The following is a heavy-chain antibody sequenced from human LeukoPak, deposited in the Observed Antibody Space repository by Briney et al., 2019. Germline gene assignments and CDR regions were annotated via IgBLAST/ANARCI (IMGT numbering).Heavy chain of an antibody. CDR1: GGSISSSSYY. CDR2: IYYSGST. D-gene: IGHD5-18*01. CDR3: ARRNTAMVNDAFDI. J-gene: IGHJ3*02. V-gene: IGHV4-39*01. Sequence: PSETLSLTCTVSGGSISSSSYYWGWIRQPPGKGLEWIGSIYYSGSTYYNPSLKSRVTISVDTSKNQFSLKLSSVTAADTAVYYCARRNTAMVNDAFDIWGQGTMVTVSS.